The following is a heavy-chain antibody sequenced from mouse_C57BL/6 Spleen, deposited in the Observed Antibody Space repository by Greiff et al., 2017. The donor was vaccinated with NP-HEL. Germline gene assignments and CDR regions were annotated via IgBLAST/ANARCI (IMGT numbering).Heavy chain of an antibody. Sequence: VKLMESGPGLVAPSQSLSITCTVSGFSLTSYGVHWVRQPPGKGLEWLVVIWSDGSTTYNSALKSRLSISKDNSKSQVFLKMNSLQTDDTAMYYCARHGGYYGEFDYWGQGTTLTVSS. J-gene: IGHJ2*01. V-gene: IGHV2-6-1*01. CDR2: IWSDGST. D-gene: IGHD1-1*01. CDR3: ARHGGYYGEFDY. CDR1: GFSLTSYG.